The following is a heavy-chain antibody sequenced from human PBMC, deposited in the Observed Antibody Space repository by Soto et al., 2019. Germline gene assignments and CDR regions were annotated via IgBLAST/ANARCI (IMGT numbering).Heavy chain of an antibody. J-gene: IGHJ4*02. V-gene: IGHV5-51*01. D-gene: IGHD3-9*01. CDR3: AKTHYDILDY. CDR1: GYSFTTYW. Sequence: PGESLKISCKGSGYSFTTYWIAWVRQMPGKGLEWMGLIHPGDSDTRYSPSFQGQVTISVDKSISTAYLQWSSLKAEDTATYYCAKTHYDILDYWGQGTLVTVSS. CDR2: IHPGDSDT.